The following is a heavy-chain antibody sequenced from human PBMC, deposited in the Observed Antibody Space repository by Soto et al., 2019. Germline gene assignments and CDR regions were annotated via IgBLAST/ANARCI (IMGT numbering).Heavy chain of an antibody. CDR2: INSDGSST. J-gene: IGHJ4*02. CDR1: GFTFSSYW. Sequence: GGSLRLSCAASGFTFSSYWMHWVRQAPGKGLVWVSRINSDGSSTSYADSVKGRFTIPRDNAKNTLYLQMNSLRAEDTAVYYCARESGAAAFDYWGQGTLVTVSS. V-gene: IGHV3-74*01. CDR3: ARESGAAAFDY. D-gene: IGHD6-13*01.